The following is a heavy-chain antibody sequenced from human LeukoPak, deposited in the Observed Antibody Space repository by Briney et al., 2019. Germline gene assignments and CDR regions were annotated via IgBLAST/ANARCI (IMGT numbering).Heavy chain of an antibody. D-gene: IGHD3-3*01. CDR2: MNPNSGNT. CDR3: ARPTYYDFWSGYSDAFDI. CDR1: GYTFTSYD. Sequence: GASVKVSCKASGYTFTSYDINWVRQATGQGLEWMGWMNPNSGNTGYAQKFQGRVTMTRNTSISTAYMELSSLRPEDTAVYYCARPTYYDFWSGYSDAFDIWGQGTMVTVSS. V-gene: IGHV1-8*01. J-gene: IGHJ3*02.